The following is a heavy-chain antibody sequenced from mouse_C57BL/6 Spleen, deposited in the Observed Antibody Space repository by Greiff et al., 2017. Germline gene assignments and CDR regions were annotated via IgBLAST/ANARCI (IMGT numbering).Heavy chain of an antibody. CDR3: ARRGGSYEDY. D-gene: IGHD1-1*02. CDR2: INPGSGGT. Sequence: VQLQQSGAELVRPGTSVKVSCKASGYAFTNYLIEWVKQRPGQGLEWIGVINPGSGGTNYNEKFKGKATLTADKSSSTAYMQLSSLTSEDSAVYFCARRGGSYEDYWGQGTTLTVSS. CDR1: GYAFTNYL. V-gene: IGHV1-54*01. J-gene: IGHJ2*01.